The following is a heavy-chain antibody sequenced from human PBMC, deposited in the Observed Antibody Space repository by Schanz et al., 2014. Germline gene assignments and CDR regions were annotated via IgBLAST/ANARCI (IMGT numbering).Heavy chain of an antibody. D-gene: IGHD1-26*01. CDR1: GGTFSSYT. CDR2: IISVHGIP. Sequence: QVQLVQSGAEVKKPGSSVKVSCKASGGTFSSYTISWGRQAPGQGLEWMGRIISVHGIPNYAQKFQGRVTITADKSTSTANMELSSLKSEDTDVYYSARGALCTSSWGQGTLVTGSS. CDR3: ARGALCTSS. V-gene: IGHV1-69*02. J-gene: IGHJ5*02.